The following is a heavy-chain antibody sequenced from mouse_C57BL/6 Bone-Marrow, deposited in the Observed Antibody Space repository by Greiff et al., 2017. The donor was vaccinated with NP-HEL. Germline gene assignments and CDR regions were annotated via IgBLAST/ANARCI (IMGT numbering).Heavy chain of an antibody. CDR3: SRANYYGSNGY. Sequence: VQLQQPGAELVKPGASVKLSCKASGYTFTSYWMHWVKQRPGQGLEWIGMIHPNSGSTYYNEKFKSKATLTVDKSSSTAYMQLSSLTSEDSAVYYCSRANYYGSNGYWGQGTTLPVST. V-gene: IGHV1-64*01. CDR2: IHPNSGST. D-gene: IGHD1-1*01. J-gene: IGHJ2*01. CDR1: GYTFTSYW.